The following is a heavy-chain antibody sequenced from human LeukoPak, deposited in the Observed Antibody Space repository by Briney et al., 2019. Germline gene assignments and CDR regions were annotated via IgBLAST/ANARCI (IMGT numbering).Heavy chain of an antibody. D-gene: IGHD5-18*01. CDR3: ARGKQLWNFDS. V-gene: IGHV1-69*05. CDR1: RDTFNDYA. J-gene: IGHJ4*02. CDR2: TFPMFGTS. Sequence: SVKVSCKASRDTFNDYAITWVRQAPGQGPEWMGGTFPMFGTSTYAQKFQGRITITTDESTTTAYMELTSLTSEDTAVYYCARGKQLWNFDSWGQGTLVTVSS.